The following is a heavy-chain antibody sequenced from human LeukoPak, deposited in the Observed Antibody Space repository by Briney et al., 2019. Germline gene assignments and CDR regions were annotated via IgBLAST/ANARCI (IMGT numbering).Heavy chain of an antibody. Sequence: PGGSLRLSCAASGFTFSNYGMDWVRQAPGKGLLWVAIISDDGSRKFYADSVKGRFTISRDNSKNTLYLEMNSLRAEDTAVYYCAKTTARGGYYYYGLDVWGQGATVTVSS. CDR2: ISDDGSRK. J-gene: IGHJ6*02. V-gene: IGHV3-30*18. D-gene: IGHD4-4*01. CDR3: AKTTARGGYYYYGLDV. CDR1: GFTFSNYG.